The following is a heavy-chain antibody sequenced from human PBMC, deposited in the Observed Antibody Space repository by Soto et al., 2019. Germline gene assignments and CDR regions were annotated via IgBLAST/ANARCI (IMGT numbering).Heavy chain of an antibody. V-gene: IGHV1-3*01. CDR2: TNDGNRNT. Sequence: QVQFVQSGAEVKRPGASVTLSCEAPGYPFTTYGIHWVRQAPGQRLERLGRTNDGNRNTKYSQKLQGRVTITTDTSASTAYMELSSLRSEDTAVYYCVREHDSLTGYSFDYWGQGTLVTVSS. CDR1: GYPFTTYG. D-gene: IGHD3-9*01. CDR3: VREHDSLTGYSFDY. J-gene: IGHJ4*02.